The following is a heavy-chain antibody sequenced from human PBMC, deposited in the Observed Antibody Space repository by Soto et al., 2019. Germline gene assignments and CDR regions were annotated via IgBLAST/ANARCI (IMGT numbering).Heavy chain of an antibody. V-gene: IGHV1-18*01. Sequence: ASVKVSCKASGYTFTSYGISWVRQAPGQGLEWMGWISAYNGNTNYAQKLQGRVTMTTDTSTSTAYMELRSLRSDDTAVYYCAIEHDILTGYAYFVYWGKGTLVTVSS. D-gene: IGHD3-9*01. CDR1: GYTFTSYG. CDR2: ISAYNGNT. CDR3: AIEHDILTGYAYFVY. J-gene: IGHJ4*02.